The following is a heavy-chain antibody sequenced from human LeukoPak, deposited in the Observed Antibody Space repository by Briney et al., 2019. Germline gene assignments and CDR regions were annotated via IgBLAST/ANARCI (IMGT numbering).Heavy chain of an antibody. CDR3: ARDEYQLWSSYYYYYGMDV. J-gene: IGHJ6*02. CDR2: INPISGGT. V-gene: IGHV1-2*02. Sequence: ASVKVSCKASGYTFTGYYMHWVRQAPGQGLEWMGWINPISGGTNYAQQFQGRVTMTRDTSISTAYMELSRLRSDDTAVYYCARDEYQLWSSYYYYYGMDVWGQGTTVT. CDR1: GYTFTGYY. D-gene: IGHD5-18*01.